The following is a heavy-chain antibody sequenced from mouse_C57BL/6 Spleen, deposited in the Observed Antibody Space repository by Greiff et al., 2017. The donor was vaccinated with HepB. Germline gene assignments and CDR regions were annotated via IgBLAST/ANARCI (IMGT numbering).Heavy chain of an antibody. CDR2: IHPNSGST. D-gene: IGHD1-1*01. Sequence: QVQLQQPGAELVKPGASVKLSCKASGYTFTSYWMHWVKQRPGQGLEWIGMIHPNSGSTNYNEKFKSKATLTVDKSSSTAYMQLSSLTSEDSAVYYCAREGVGRDYFDYWGQGTTLTVSS. CDR3: AREGVGRDYFDY. CDR1: GYTFTSYW. V-gene: IGHV1-64*01. J-gene: IGHJ2*01.